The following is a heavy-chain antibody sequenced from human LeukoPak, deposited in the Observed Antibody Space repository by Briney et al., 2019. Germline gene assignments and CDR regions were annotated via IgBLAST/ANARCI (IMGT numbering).Heavy chain of an antibody. V-gene: IGHV3-23*01. CDR2: ISDSGGST. J-gene: IGHJ5*01. CDR1: GFTFSSYA. D-gene: IGHD3-9*01. CDR3: AKGYYDILTGFDS. Sequence: GGSLRLSCAASGFTFSSYAMNWVRPAPGKGLEWVSGISDSGGSTYYADSVKGRFTISRDSSKNTLYLQMNSLRAEDTAVYYCAKGYYDILTGFDSWGQGTLVTVSS.